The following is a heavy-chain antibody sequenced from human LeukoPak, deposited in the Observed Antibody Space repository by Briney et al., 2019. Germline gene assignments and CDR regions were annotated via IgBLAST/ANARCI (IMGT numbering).Heavy chain of an antibody. CDR2: ISSSSSTI. J-gene: IGHJ4*02. CDR3: ARAGGYSYGPLDY. D-gene: IGHD5-18*01. Sequence: GGSLRLSCAASGFTFSSYSMNWVRQAPGKGLEWVSYISSSSSTIYYADSVKGRFTISRDNAKNSLYLQMNSLRAEDTAVYYCARAGGYSYGPLDYWGQETLVTVSS. CDR1: GFTFSSYS. V-gene: IGHV3-48*01.